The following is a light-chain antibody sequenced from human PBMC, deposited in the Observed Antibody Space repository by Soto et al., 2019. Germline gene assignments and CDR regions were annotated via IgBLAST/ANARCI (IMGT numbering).Light chain of an antibody. Sequence: QSVLTQPPSASGTPGQRVTISCSGSSSNIGNKYVDWYQQVPGTAPKLLIYGNNQRPSGVPDRFSGSKSGTSASLAISGLRSEDEADYCCAAWDARLSVVFGGGTQLTVL. CDR3: AAWDARLSVV. V-gene: IGLV1-47*01. CDR2: GNN. J-gene: IGLJ2*01. CDR1: SSNIGNKY.